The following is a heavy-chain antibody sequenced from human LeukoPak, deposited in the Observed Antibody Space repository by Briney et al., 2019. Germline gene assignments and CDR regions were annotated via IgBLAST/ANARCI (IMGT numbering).Heavy chain of an antibody. Sequence: ASVTVSYKASGYTFSNFGVGWVRQAPGQGFEWMGWISAYNGATNYAQSLQGRVTMTTDTSTSAAYMELRSLRSDDTAVYYCARSGDGNWFDPWGQGTLVTVSS. D-gene: IGHD3-10*01. CDR3: ARSGDGNWFDP. CDR2: ISAYNGAT. J-gene: IGHJ5*02. CDR1: GYTFSNFG. V-gene: IGHV1-18*01.